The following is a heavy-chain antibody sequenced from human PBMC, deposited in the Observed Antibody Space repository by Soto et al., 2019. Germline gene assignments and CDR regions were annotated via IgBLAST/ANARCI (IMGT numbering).Heavy chain of an antibody. J-gene: IGHJ4*02. CDR1: GFTFSSYA. D-gene: IGHD2-15*01. CDR3: ARGQLPAATTYFDF. CDR2: IWFDGSNK. V-gene: IGHV3-33*01. Sequence: GGSLRLSCAASGFTFSSYAIHWVRQSPGKGLEWVAIIWFDGSNKYYADSVKGRFSISRDNSKNTLFLQMDSLRAEDTAVYYCARGQLPAATTYFDFWGQGTLVTVSS.